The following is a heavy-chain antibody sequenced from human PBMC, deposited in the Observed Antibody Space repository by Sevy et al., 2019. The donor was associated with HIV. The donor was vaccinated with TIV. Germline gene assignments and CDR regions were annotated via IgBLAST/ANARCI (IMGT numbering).Heavy chain of an antibody. V-gene: IGHV3-72*01. J-gene: IGHJ4*02. CDR1: GFTFSDHY. CDR3: ATHAGIAAAGRVFDY. Sequence: GGSLGLSCVASGFTFSDHYMEWVRQAPGKGLEWVGRTRNKADGYTTEYAASVKGRFTISRDDSKNSLYVQMNSLKTEDTAVYYCATHAGIAAAGRVFDYWGQGTLVTVSS. D-gene: IGHD6-13*01. CDR2: TRNKADGYTT.